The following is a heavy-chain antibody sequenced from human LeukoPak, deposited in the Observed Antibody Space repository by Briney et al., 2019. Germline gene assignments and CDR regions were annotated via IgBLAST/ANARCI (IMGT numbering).Heavy chain of an antibody. CDR2: INHSGST. Sequence: SETLSLTCAVYGGSFSGYYWSWIRQPPGKGLEWIGEINHSGSTNYNPSLRSRVTISRDTAKNQFSLRLTSATAADTALYYCARVASSYLRGYYFDYWGQGTLVTVSS. CDR3: ARVASSYLRGYYFDY. J-gene: IGHJ4*02. V-gene: IGHV4-34*01. CDR1: GGSFSGYY. D-gene: IGHD6-13*01.